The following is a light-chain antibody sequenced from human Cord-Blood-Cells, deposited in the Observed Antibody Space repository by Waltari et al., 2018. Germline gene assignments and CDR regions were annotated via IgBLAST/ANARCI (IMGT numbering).Light chain of an antibody. J-gene: IGLJ1*01. CDR1: SSDVGGSNY. V-gene: IGLV2-14*03. CDR3: SSYTSSSTYV. CDR2: DLS. Sequence: QSALTQPASVSGSPGQSITLSCPGTSSDVGGSNYVSWYQHHPGKAPKLMIYDLSNRPSGVSNRFSGSKSGNTASLTISGLQAEDEADYYCSSYTSSSTYVFGTGTKVTVL.